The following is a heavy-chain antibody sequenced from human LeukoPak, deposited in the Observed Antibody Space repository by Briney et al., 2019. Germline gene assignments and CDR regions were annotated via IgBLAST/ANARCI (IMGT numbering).Heavy chain of an antibody. Sequence: ASVKVSCKASGYTFTGYYMRWVRQAPGQGLEWMGWINPNSGGTNYAQKFQGRVTMTRDTSISTAYMELSRLRSDDTAVYYCARAPTYYYDSSGYSPFSGWGQGTLVTVSS. CDR1: GYTFTGYY. CDR2: INPNSGGT. J-gene: IGHJ4*02. V-gene: IGHV1-2*02. D-gene: IGHD3-22*01. CDR3: ARAPTYYYDSSGYSPFSG.